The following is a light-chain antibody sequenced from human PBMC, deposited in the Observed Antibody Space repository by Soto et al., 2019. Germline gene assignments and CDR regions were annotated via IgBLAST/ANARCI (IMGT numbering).Light chain of an antibody. CDR3: QQYDTYPRT. CDR2: KAS. CDR1: QSISNW. J-gene: IGKJ1*01. V-gene: IGKV1-5*03. Sequence: DIQMTHSPSTLSASVGDRVTITCRASQSISNWLAWYQQKPGKAPKLLIFKASTLESGVPSRFSSSGSGTEFTLNISSLQPDDFATYHCQQYDTYPRTFGQGTKVDIK.